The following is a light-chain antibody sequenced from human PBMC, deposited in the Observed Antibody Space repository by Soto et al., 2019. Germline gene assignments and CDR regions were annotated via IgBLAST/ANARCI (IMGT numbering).Light chain of an antibody. CDR3: QQYNSYRT. CDR1: QSISSW. Sequence: DTQMTQSPSTLSASVGDRVTITCRASQSISSWLAWYQQKPGKAPKLLIYKASSLESGVPSRFSGSGSGTEFTLTISSLQPDDFATYYCQQYNSYRTFGQGTKVEI. CDR2: KAS. J-gene: IGKJ1*01. V-gene: IGKV1-5*03.